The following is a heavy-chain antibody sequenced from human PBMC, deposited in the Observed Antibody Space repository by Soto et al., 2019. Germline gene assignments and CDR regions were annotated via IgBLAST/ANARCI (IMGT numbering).Heavy chain of an antibody. V-gene: IGHV3-23*01. CDR1: GFTLRMSA. CDR2: INDSGDRT. CDR3: AKDRGIIVKAGDAFDV. J-gene: IGHJ3*01. Sequence: EVQLMESGGGLVQPGGSLRLSCASSGFTLRMSAVNWVRQAPGKGLEWVSYINDSGDRTYYADSVKGRFTISRDRSKNTVSLQMDSLRAEDTAVYYCAKDRGIIVKAGDAFDVWGQGTKVTVSS. D-gene: IGHD3-16*02.